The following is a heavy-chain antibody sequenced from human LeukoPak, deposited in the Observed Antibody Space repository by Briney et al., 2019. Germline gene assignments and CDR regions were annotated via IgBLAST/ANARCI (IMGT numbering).Heavy chain of an antibody. J-gene: IGHJ3*02. CDR1: GYTFTSYG. CDR3: ARKVAGTLWRTSDAFDI. Sequence: ASVKVSCKASGYTFTSYGISWVRQAPGQGLEWMGWISAYNGNTNYAQKLQSRVTMTTDTSTSTAYMELRSLRSDDTAVYYCARKVAGTLWRTSDAFDIWGQGTMVTVSS. CDR2: ISAYNGNT. V-gene: IGHV1-18*04. D-gene: IGHD6-19*01.